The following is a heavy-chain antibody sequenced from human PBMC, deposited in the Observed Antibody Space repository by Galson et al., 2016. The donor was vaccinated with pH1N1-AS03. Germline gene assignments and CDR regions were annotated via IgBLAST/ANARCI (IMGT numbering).Heavy chain of an antibody. CDR3: ARGPVSYSNYWFPPPDY. CDR1: GFTFSSYA. V-gene: IGHV3-64*01. D-gene: IGHD6-13*01. Sequence: SLRLSCAASGFTFSSYAMYWVRQAPGKGLEYVSVISGNGVSTYYANSVKGRFTISRDNSKNTLYLQMGNLRAEDMAVYYCARGPVSYSNYWFPPPDYWGQGTLVTVSS. J-gene: IGHJ4*02. CDR2: ISGNGVST.